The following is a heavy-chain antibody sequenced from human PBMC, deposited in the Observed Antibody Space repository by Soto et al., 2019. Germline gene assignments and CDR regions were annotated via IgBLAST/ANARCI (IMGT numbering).Heavy chain of an antibody. V-gene: IGHV4-59*01. Sequence: SETLSLTCTVSGGSISSYYWSWIRQPPGKGLEWIGYIYYSGSTNYNPSLKSRVTISVDTSKNQFSLKLSSVTAADTAVYYCARDAIGELGPTHTYWYFDLWGRGTLVTVSS. CDR3: ARDAIGELGPTHTYWYFDL. D-gene: IGHD7-27*01. CDR2: IYYSGST. J-gene: IGHJ2*01. CDR1: GGSISSYY.